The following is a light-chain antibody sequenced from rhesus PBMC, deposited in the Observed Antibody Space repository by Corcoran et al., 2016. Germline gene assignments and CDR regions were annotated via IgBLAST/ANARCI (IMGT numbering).Light chain of an antibody. CDR2: KAA. V-gene: IGKV1-21*01. CDR3: QQYASAPLS. CDR1: QGLSTW. J-gene: IGKJ4*01. Sequence: DIQMTQSPSSLSASVGDRVTITCRASQGLSTWLAWYQQKPGKAPNLLIYKAASLQSGVPSRFSGSGYWTDFTLTINSLQPEDSATYYCQQYASAPLSFGGGTKLEIK.